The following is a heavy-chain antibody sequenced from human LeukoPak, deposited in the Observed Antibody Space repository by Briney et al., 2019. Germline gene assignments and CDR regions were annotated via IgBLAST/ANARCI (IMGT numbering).Heavy chain of an antibody. Sequence: PSETLSLTCSVSGYSLSSGYYWGWIRQPPGRRLEWIGTIYHSGNTNYNPNPSLKSRVTISVDTSKNQISLRLRSLTAADTAVYYCARRSLSSTWYMFDPWGQGTLVTVSS. J-gene: IGHJ5*02. CDR3: ARRSLSSTWYMFDP. V-gene: IGHV4-38-2*01. D-gene: IGHD6-13*01. CDR2: IYHSGNT. CDR1: GYSLSSGYY.